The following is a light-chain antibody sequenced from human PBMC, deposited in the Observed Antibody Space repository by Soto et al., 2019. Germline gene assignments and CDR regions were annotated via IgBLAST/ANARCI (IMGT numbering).Light chain of an antibody. CDR1: QSVSNNF. Sequence: EIVLTQSPGTVSVSPGERVTLSCRASQSVSNNFLAWHQQRPGQAPRLLIYGASSRAGGIPDRFRGSGSGTDFTLTIYRLEPEDLAVYYCQQYSSSPFTFGPGTKVDVK. J-gene: IGKJ3*01. V-gene: IGKV3-20*01. CDR3: QQYSSSPFT. CDR2: GAS.